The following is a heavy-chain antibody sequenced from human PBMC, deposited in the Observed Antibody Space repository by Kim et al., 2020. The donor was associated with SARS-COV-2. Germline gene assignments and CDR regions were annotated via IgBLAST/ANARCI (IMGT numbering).Heavy chain of an antibody. CDR3: ARNRFYRIFGVEGYYRDV. J-gene: IGHJ6*03. CDR1: GFSLSTSGMC. V-gene: IGHV2-70*11. Sequence: SGPTLVNPTQTLTLTCTFSGFSLSTSGMCVSWILQPPGKALEWLARIDWDDDKYYSTSLKTRLTISKDTSKNQVVLTMTNMDPVDTATYYCARNRFYRIFGVEGYYRDVWGQGTTVTVSS. CDR2: IDWDDDK. D-gene: IGHD3-3*01.